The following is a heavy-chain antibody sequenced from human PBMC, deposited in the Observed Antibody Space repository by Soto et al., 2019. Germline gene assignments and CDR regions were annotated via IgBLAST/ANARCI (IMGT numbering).Heavy chain of an antibody. CDR1: GGTFSSYA. V-gene: IGHV1-69*13. CDR2: IIPIFGTA. Sequence: ASVKVSCKASGGTFSSYAISWVRQAPGQGLEWMGGIIPIFGTANYAQKFQGRVTITADESTSTAYMELSSLRSEDTAVYYCARPAYDFWSGWVPDYYYYGMDVWGQGTTVTVSS. CDR3: ARPAYDFWSGWVPDYYYYGMDV. J-gene: IGHJ6*02. D-gene: IGHD3-3*01.